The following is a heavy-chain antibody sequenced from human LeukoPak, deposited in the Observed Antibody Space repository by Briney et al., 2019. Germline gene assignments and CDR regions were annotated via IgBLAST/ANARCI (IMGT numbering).Heavy chain of an antibody. D-gene: IGHD3-22*01. Sequence: SETLSLTCTVSGVSFSSYDWSWIRQPPGKGLEWVGYIYYSGSINYNPSLKSRFTISVDTSKNQFSLKLSSVTAADTAVYYCARDRRRYYYDSSGSLDAFDIWGQGTMVTVSS. J-gene: IGHJ3*02. CDR1: GVSFSSYD. V-gene: IGHV4-59*01. CDR3: ARDRRRYYYDSSGSLDAFDI. CDR2: IYYSGSI.